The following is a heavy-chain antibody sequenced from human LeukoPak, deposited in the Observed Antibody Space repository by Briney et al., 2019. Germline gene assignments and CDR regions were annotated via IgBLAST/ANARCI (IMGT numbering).Heavy chain of an antibody. J-gene: IGHJ4*02. CDR2: IIPIFGTA. CDR1: GGTFSSYA. CDR3: ARESFGVHNPGFDY. Sequence: GSSVKVSCKASGGTFSSYAISWVRQAPGQGLEWMGGIIPIFGTANYAQKFQGRVTITTDESTSTAHKELSSLRSEDTAVYYCARESFGVHNPGFDYWGQGTLVTVSS. D-gene: IGHD3-16*01. V-gene: IGHV1-69*05.